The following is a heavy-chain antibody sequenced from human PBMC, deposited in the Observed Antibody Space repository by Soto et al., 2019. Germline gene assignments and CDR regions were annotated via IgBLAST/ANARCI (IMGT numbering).Heavy chain of an antibody. Sequence: QVQLVESGGGVVQPGRSLRLSCAASGFTFSSHGMHWVRQAPGKGLEWVAVIWYDGSNKYYADSVKGRFTISRDNSKNTLYLQMNSLRAEDTAVYFCARWSDNKVVDPWGQGTPVTVSS. V-gene: IGHV3-33*01. CDR1: GFTFSSHG. D-gene: IGHD1-1*01. CDR2: IWYDGSNK. CDR3: ARWSDNKVVDP. J-gene: IGHJ5*02.